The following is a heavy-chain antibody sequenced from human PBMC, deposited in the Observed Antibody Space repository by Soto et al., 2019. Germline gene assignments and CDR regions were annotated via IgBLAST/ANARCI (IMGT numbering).Heavy chain of an antibody. CDR3: TRDASRDSSARGWFDP. CDR1: GFTFRSFT. D-gene: IGHD6-13*01. J-gene: IGHJ5*02. V-gene: IGHV3-21*01. Sequence: LRLSCAASGFTFRSFTMNWVRQAPGKGLEWVSTISSNSAYIYYTDALWGRFTISRDNAKNSLHLQMNSLRAEDTAVYYCTRDASRDSSARGWFDPWGPGTLVTVSS. CDR2: ISSNSAYI.